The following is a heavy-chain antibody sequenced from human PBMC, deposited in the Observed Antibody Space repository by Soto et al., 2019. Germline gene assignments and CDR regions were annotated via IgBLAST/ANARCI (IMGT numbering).Heavy chain of an antibody. D-gene: IGHD6-6*01. Sequence: TLSLTCTVSGGSISSYYWSWIRQPPGKGLEWIRYIYYSGSTNYNPSLKSRVTISVDTSKNQFSLKLSSVTAADTAVYYCASRMEYSSSSRWFVPWGQGTLVTVSS. CDR3: ASRMEYSSSSRWFVP. V-gene: IGHV4-59*08. CDR2: IYYSGST. CDR1: GGSISSYY. J-gene: IGHJ5*02.